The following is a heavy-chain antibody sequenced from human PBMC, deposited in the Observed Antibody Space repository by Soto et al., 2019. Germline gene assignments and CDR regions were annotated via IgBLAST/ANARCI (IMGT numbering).Heavy chain of an antibody. V-gene: IGHV1-69*01. D-gene: IGHD3-16*02. J-gene: IGHJ6*02. CDR3: GRRIADPMDYYYGMDV. CDR2: IIPIFGTS. CDR1: GGTFGSFA. Sequence: QVQLVQSGSEVKKPGSSVKVSCKDSGGTFGSFAISWVRQAPGQGLEWMGGIIPIFGTSVYTQRFKGRIAITADESTGTAYMELSGLRAEDTAVYYCGRRIADPMDYYYGMDVWGQGTTVTVSS.